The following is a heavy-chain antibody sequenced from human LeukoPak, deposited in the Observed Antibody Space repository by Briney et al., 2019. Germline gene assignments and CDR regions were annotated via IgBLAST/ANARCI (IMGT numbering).Heavy chain of an antibody. Sequence: GGSLRLSCAASGFTLSTYWMHWVRQGPGKGLVWASCINSDGSRTTYADSVKGRFTISRDNAKNTLYLQMNTLRVEDTAVYYCARDRVNWNDVGGLFDYWGQGTLVTVSS. CDR1: GFTLSTYW. V-gene: IGHV3-74*01. CDR2: INSDGSRT. D-gene: IGHD1-1*01. CDR3: ARDRVNWNDVGGLFDY. J-gene: IGHJ4*02.